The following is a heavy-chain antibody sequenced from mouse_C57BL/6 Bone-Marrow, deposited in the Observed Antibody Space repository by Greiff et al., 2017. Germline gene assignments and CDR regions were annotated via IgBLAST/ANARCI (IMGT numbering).Heavy chain of an antibody. J-gene: IGHJ2*01. V-gene: IGHV14-4*01. CDR2: IDPENGDT. CDR1: GFNIKDDY. CDR3: TTWVLSYVDY. Sequence: EVQLQQSGAELVRPGASVKLSCTASGFNIKDDYMHWVKQRPEQGLEWIGWIDPENGDTEYASKFQGKATITADTSSNTAYLQLSSLTSEDTAVYYCTTWVLSYVDYWGQGTTLTVSS.